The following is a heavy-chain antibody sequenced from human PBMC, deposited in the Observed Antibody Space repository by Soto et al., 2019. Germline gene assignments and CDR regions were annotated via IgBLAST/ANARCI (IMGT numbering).Heavy chain of an antibody. CDR1: GGSITSDNW. D-gene: IGHD6-6*01. Sequence: QVQLQESGPGLVKPSGTLSLTCAVSGGSITSDNWWTWVRQPPGGGLEWIGEISHSGITNYKASLTSRVTMSVDKTKNAVPLKLPSVTAADTAVYYCASVLRGWFEPCGQGTAVTVSP. CDR2: ISHSGIT. V-gene: IGHV4-4*02. CDR3: ASVLRGWFEP. J-gene: IGHJ5*02.